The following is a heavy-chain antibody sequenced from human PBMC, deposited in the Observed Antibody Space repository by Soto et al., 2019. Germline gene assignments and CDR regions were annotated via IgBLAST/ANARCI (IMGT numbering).Heavy chain of an antibody. CDR1: GYTFTSYA. Sequence: ASVKVSCKASGYTFTSYAMHWVRQAPGQRLEWMGWINAGNGNTKYSQKFQGRVTITRDTSASTAYMELSSLRSEDTAVYYCARHDCSSSSCYYYYYYSMDVWGQGTTVTVS. CDR3: ARHDCSSSSCYYYYYYSMDV. CDR2: INAGNGNT. D-gene: IGHD2-2*01. J-gene: IGHJ6*02. V-gene: IGHV1-3*01.